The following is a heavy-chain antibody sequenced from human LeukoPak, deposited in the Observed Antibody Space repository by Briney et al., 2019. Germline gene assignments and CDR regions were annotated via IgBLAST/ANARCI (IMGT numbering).Heavy chain of an antibody. D-gene: IGHD5-12*01. CDR1: GFTFSDYY. J-gene: IGHJ4*02. CDR3: ARDMGSGYDPEPGTSTDY. Sequence: GGSLRLSCAASGFTFSDYYMSWLRQAPGKGLEWVSYISSSSSYTNYADSVKGRFTISRDNAKNSLYLQMNSLRAEDRAVYYCARDMGSGYDPEPGTSTDYRGQGTLVTVSS. V-gene: IGHV3-11*06. CDR2: ISSSSSYT.